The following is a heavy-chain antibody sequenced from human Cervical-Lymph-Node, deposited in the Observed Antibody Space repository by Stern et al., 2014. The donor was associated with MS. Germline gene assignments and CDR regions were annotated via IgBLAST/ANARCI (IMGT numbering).Heavy chain of an antibody. CDR1: GGPISSGTYY. CDR3: ARGRNGFGYDS. Sequence: QLQLQESGPGLVKPSQTLSLTCTVSGGPISSGTYYWSWIRQPAGKGLEWIGRIYASGSTAYTPPPKTRVPISVDMSKTQLSLRRPNVTAADTAVYYCARGRNGFGYDSWGQGTLATVSP. V-gene: IGHV4-61*02. D-gene: IGHD2-15*01. J-gene: IGHJ4*02. CDR2: IYASGST.